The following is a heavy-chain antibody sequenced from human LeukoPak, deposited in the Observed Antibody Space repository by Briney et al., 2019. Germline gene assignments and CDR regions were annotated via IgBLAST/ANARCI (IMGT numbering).Heavy chain of an antibody. CDR3: ARDPRGVIDV. CDR1: GGSISSGGYS. CDR2: IYHSGST. V-gene: IGHV4-30-2*01. J-gene: IGHJ4*02. D-gene: IGHD3-3*01. Sequence: SETLSLTCAVSGGSISSGGYSWSWLRQPPGKGLEWIGYIYHSGSTYYNPSLKSRVTISVDRSKNQFSLKLSSGTAADTAVYYCARDPRGVIDVWGQGTLVTVSS.